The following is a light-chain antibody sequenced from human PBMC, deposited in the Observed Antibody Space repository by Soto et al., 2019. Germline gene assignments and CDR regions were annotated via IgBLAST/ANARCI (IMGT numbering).Light chain of an antibody. Sequence: QLVLTQSPSASASLGASVKLTCTLSSGHSSYAIAWHQQQPEKGPRYLMKLNSDGSHSKGDGIPDRFSGSSSGAERYLTISSLQSEDGADYYCQTWGTGIQVYGGGTKLTVL. J-gene: IGLJ2*01. CDR2: LNSDGSH. CDR3: QTWGTGIQV. CDR1: SGHSSYA. V-gene: IGLV4-69*01.